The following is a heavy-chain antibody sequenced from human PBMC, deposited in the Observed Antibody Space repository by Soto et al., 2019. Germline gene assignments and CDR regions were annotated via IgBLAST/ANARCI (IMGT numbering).Heavy chain of an antibody. V-gene: IGHV3-30-3*01. D-gene: IGHD3-10*01. Sequence: GGSLRLSCAASGFTFSSNAMSWVRQAPGKGLEWVAVISYDGSNKYFADSVKGRFTISRDNSKNRLYLQMNSLRPEDTAVYYCARDRYYFGSGSESDGLDVWGQGTTVTVSS. CDR2: ISYDGSNK. CDR1: GFTFSSNA. CDR3: ARDRYYFGSGSESDGLDV. J-gene: IGHJ6*02.